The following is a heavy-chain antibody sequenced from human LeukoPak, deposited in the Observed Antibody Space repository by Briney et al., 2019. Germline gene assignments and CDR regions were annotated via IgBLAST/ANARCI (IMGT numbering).Heavy chain of an antibody. J-gene: IGHJ4*02. CDR1: GGSIISSSYY. CDR2: IYYSGNT. V-gene: IGHV4-39*07. D-gene: IGHD6-19*01. Sequence: SETLSLTCTVSGGSIISSSYYWGWIRQPPGKGLEWIGSIYYSGNTDYNPSLKSRVTISVETSKNQFSLKLSSVTAADTAVYYCARHARQAVAGPSDYWGQGTLVTVSS. CDR3: ARHARQAVAGPSDY.